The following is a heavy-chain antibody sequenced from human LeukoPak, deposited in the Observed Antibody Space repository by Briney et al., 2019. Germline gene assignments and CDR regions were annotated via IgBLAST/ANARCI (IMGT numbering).Heavy chain of an antibody. V-gene: IGHV1-24*01. Sequence: ASVKVSCKVSGYTLTELSMHWVRQAPGKGLEWMGGFDPEDGETIYAQKFQGRVTMTEDTSTDTAYMELSSLRSEDTAVYYCATDYYGSGSYRTYYYYGMDVWGQGTTVTVSS. CDR3: ATDYYGSGSYRTYYYYGMDV. CDR2: FDPEDGET. D-gene: IGHD3-10*01. J-gene: IGHJ6*02. CDR1: GYTLTELS.